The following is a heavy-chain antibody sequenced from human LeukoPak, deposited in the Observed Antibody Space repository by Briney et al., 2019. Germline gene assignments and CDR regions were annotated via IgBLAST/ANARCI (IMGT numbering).Heavy chain of an antibody. D-gene: IGHD2/OR15-2a*01. Sequence: GGSLRLSCAASGFTFSSYAMSWVRQAPGKGLEWVAVIWYDGSNKYYADSVKGRFTISRDNSKNTLYLQMNSLRAEDTAVYYCAKEGEIGWFDPWGQGTLVTVSS. J-gene: IGHJ5*02. V-gene: IGHV3-33*06. CDR3: AKEGEIGWFDP. CDR1: GFTFSSYA. CDR2: IWYDGSNK.